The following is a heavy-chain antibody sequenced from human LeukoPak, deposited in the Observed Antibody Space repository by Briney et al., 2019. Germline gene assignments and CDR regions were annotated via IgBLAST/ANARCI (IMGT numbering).Heavy chain of an antibody. CDR1: GFTFSSYG. Sequence: GRSLRLSCAASGFTFSSYGMHWVRQAPGKGLEWVAVISYDGSNKYYADSVKGRFTISRDHSKNTLYLQMNSLRAEDTAVYYCAKEHTVAGPYFDYWGQGTLVTVSS. V-gene: IGHV3-30*18. D-gene: IGHD6-19*01. CDR3: AKEHTVAGPYFDY. CDR2: ISYDGSNK. J-gene: IGHJ4*02.